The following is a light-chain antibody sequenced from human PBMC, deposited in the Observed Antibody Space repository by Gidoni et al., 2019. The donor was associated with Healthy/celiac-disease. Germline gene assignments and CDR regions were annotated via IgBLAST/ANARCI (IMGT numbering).Light chain of an antibody. CDR3: QQDGSSPPT. Sequence: EIVLTQSPGTLSLSPGVRATLSCTTSQSGSSSYLAWYQQKPGQATRLLIYGATSRATGIPDRLSGGGSGAGFTLTISRLEPEDFAVYCWQQDGSSPPTFGGGTRVEIK. V-gene: IGKV3-20*01. J-gene: IGKJ4*01. CDR2: GAT. CDR1: QSGSSSY.